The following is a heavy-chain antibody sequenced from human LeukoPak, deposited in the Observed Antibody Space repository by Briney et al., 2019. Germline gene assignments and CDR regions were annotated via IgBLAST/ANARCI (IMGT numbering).Heavy chain of an antibody. V-gene: IGHV3-74*01. CDR1: GFSLGTDW. D-gene: IGHD1-26*01. Sequence: GGSLRLSCAASGFSLGTDWMNWGRQAPGKGLVWVSRINSDGSTTTYADSVKGRFTISRDNAKNTLYLQMNSLRAEDTAVYYCGGGGYLLDYWGQGTLVTVSS. CDR2: INSDGSTT. J-gene: IGHJ4*02. CDR3: GGGGYLLDY.